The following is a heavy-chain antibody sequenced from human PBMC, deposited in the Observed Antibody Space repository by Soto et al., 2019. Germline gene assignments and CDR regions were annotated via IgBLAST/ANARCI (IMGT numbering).Heavy chain of an antibody. CDR2: IYYSGST. D-gene: IGHD6-13*01. V-gene: IGHV4-39*01. CDR3: ATRIAAAGDFDY. J-gene: IGHJ4*02. CDR1: GGSISSSSYY. Sequence: QLQLQESGPGLVKPSETLSLTCTVSGGSISSSSYYWGWIRQPPGKGLEWIGSIYYSGSTYYNPSLKGRVTISVDTSKNQFSLKLSSVTAADTAVYYCATRIAAAGDFDYWGQGTLVTVSS.